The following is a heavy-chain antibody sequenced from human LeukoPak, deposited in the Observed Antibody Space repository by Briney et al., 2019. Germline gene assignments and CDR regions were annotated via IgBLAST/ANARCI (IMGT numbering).Heavy chain of an antibody. CDR1: GYTFTGYY. D-gene: IGHD3-22*01. CDR3: ARDGSYDSSGYGLDY. Sequence: ASLKVSCKASGYTFTGYYMHWVRQAPGQGLEWMGWINPNSGVTNYAQKFQGRVTMTRDTSISTAYMELSRLRSDDTAVYYCARDGSYDSSGYGLDYWGQGTLVTVSS. CDR2: INPNSGVT. J-gene: IGHJ4*02. V-gene: IGHV1-2*02.